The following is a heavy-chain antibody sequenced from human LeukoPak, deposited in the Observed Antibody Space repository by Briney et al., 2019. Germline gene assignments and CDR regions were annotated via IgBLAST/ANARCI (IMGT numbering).Heavy chain of an antibody. CDR3: ARSPKYYYDSSGYYGMDV. D-gene: IGHD3-22*01. V-gene: IGHV1-8*01. CDR2: MNPNSGNT. CDR1: GHSFTSCD. Sequence: EASVKVSCKASGHSFTSCDINWVRQATGQGLEWMGWMNPNSGNTGYAQKFQGRVTMTRNTSISTAYMELSSLRSEDMAVYYCARSPKYYYDSSGYYGMDVWGQGTTVTVSS. J-gene: IGHJ6*02.